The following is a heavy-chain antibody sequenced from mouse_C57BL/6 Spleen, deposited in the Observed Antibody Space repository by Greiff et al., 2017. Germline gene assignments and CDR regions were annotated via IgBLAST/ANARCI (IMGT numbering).Heavy chain of an antibody. J-gene: IGHJ2*01. CDR3: ARRDHSISWDY. CDR2: IYWDEDK. Sequence: QVTLKVSGPGILQPSQTLSLTCSFSVFSLSTFGMGVSWIRQPSGKGLEWLAHIYWDEDKHYKPSLKSRLTIFKDTSNHQVFLKFTSVDTADTATYSSARRDHSISWDYWGQGTTLTVSS. CDR1: VFSLSTFGMG. V-gene: IGHV8-9*01.